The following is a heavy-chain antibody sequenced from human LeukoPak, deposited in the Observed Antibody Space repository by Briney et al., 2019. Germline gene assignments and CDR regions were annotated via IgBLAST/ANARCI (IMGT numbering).Heavy chain of an antibody. J-gene: IGHJ3*02. Sequence: SETLSLTCAVSGYSISSGYYWGWIRPPPGKGLEWIGRIYHSGSTYYNPSLKSRVTISVDTSKNQFSLKLSSVTAADTAVYYCARAALITMIVVGAFDIWGQGTMVTVSS. CDR3: ARAALITMIVVGAFDI. V-gene: IGHV4-38-2*01. CDR1: GYSISSGYY. D-gene: IGHD3-22*01. CDR2: IYHSGST.